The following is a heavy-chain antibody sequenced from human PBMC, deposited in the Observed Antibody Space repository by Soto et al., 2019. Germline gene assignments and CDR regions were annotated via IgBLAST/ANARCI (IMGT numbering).Heavy chain of an antibody. CDR1: GFTFSNFA. Sequence: GGSLRLSCAVSGFTFSNFAMSWVRQAPGKGLEWVSAISGSGGDTWYKDSVEGRFTISRDNSKNTLFLHLSSLRSEDTAIYYCAKDRYTYNTAVFDYWGKGTLVTASS. CDR3: AKDRYTYNTAVFDY. V-gene: IGHV3-23*01. J-gene: IGHJ4*02. D-gene: IGHD3-10*01. CDR2: ISGSGGDT.